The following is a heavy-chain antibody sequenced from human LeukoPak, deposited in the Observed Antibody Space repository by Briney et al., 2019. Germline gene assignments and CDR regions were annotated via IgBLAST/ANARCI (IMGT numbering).Heavy chain of an antibody. CDR2: ISWSSGSI. CDR1: GFTFDDYA. Sequence: GGSLRLSCAASGFTFDDYAMHWVRQAPGKGLEWVSGISWSSGSIGYADSVKGRFTISRDNAKNSLYLQMNSLRAEDTALYYCAKDGVAVAGTETAYFDYWGQGTLVTVSS. CDR3: AKDGVAVAGTETAYFDY. D-gene: IGHD6-19*01. J-gene: IGHJ4*02. V-gene: IGHV3-9*01.